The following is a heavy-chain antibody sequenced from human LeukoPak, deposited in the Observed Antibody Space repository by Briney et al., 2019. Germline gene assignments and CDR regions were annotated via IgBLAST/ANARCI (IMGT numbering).Heavy chain of an antibody. J-gene: IGHJ3*02. V-gene: IGHV1-24*01. CDR3: AQRYYYDSSGYPGLGAFDI. D-gene: IGHD3-22*01. CDR1: GYTLTELS. Sequence: ASVKVACKVSGYTLTELSMHWVRLAPGKGLEWMGGFDPEDGETIYAQKFQGRVTMTEDTSTDTAYMELSSLRSEDTAVYYCAQRYYYDSSGYPGLGAFDIWGQGTMVTVSS. CDR2: FDPEDGET.